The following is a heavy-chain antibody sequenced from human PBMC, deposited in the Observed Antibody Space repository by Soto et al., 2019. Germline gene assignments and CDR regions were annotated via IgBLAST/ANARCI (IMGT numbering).Heavy chain of an antibody. CDR2: IYHSGST. V-gene: IGHV4-4*02. J-gene: IGHJ4*02. Sequence: SETLSLTCAVSGGSISSSNWWSWVRQPPGKGLEWIGEIYHSGSTNYNPSLKSRVTISVDKSKNQYSLKLSSVTAADTAVYYCARDSDSSPNPGSLGYWGQGTLVTVSS. D-gene: IGHD3-22*01. CDR1: GGSISSSNW. CDR3: ARDSDSSPNPGSLGY.